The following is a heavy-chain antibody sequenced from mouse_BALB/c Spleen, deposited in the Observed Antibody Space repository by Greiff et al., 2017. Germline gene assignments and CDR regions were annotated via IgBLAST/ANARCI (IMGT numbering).Heavy chain of an antibody. J-gene: IGHJ3*01. CDR2: ISYSGST. D-gene: IGHD2-4*01. CDR3: ARWDDYDSWFAY. CDR1: GYSITSDYA. V-gene: IGHV3-2*02. Sequence: VQLKQSGPGLVKPSQSLSLTCTVTGYSITSDYAWNWIRQFPGNKLEWMGYISYSGSTSYNPSLKSRISITRDTSKNQFFLQLNSVTTEDTATYYCARWDDYDSWFAYWGQGTLVTVSA.